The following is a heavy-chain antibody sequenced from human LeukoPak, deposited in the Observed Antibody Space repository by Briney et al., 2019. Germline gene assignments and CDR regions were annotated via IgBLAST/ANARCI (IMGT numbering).Heavy chain of an antibody. CDR3: ARSRSLIAVRSGFDY. V-gene: IGHV4-39*07. Sequence: SETLSLTCTVSGGSISSSSYYWGWIRQPPGKGLEWIGSIYYSGSTYYNPSLKSRVTISVDTSKNQFSLKLSSVTAADTAVYYCARSRSLIAVRSGFDYWGQGTLVTVSS. D-gene: IGHD6-19*01. CDR1: GGSISSSSYY. CDR2: IYYSGST. J-gene: IGHJ4*02.